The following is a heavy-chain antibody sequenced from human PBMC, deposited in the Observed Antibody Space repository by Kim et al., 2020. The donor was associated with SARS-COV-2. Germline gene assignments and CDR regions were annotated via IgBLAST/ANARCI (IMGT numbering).Heavy chain of an antibody. CDR3: ARDSGFSEQWLDYYYYGMDV. V-gene: IGHV3-66*02. CDR2: IYSGGST. CDR1: GFTVSSNY. Sequence: GGSLRLSCAASGFTVSSNYMSWVRQAPGKGLEWVSVIYSGGSTYYADSVKGRFTISRDNSKNTLYLQMNSLRAEDTAVYYCARDSGFSEQWLDYYYYGMDVWGQGTTVTVSS. J-gene: IGHJ6*02. D-gene: IGHD6-19*01.